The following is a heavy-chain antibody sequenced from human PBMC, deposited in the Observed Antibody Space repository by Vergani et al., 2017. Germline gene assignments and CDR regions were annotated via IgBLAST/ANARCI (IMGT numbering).Heavy chain of an antibody. CDR2: IYYSGST. V-gene: IGHV4-61*01. Sequence: QVQLQESGPGLVKPSETLSLTCTVSGGSVSSGSYYWSWIRQPPGKGLEWIGSIYYSGSTNYNPSLKSRVTISVDTSKNQFSLKLSSVTAADTAVYYCARGAPATYDYWGQGTLVTVSS. CDR3: ARGAPATYDY. J-gene: IGHJ4*02. D-gene: IGHD1-26*01. CDR1: GGSVSSGSYY.